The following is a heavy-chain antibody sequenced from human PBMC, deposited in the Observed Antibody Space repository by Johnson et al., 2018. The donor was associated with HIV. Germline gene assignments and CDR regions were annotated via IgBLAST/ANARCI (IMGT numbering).Heavy chain of an antibody. CDR3: GGSYYYDSSGYYARNAFDI. V-gene: IGHV3-30*03. CDR2: ISYEGSTK. D-gene: IGHD3-22*01. CDR1: GFTLSTYG. Sequence: QVQLVESGGGVVQPGRSLRLSCAASGFTLSTYGMHWVRQAPGKGLEWVAVISYEGSTKYYTDSVKGRFTISRDNSKNTLYLQMNSLRAEDTAVYYCGGSYYYDSSGYYARNAFDIWGQGTMVTVSS. J-gene: IGHJ3*02.